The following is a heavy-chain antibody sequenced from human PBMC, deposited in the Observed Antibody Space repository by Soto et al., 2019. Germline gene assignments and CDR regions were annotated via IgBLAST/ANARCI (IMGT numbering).Heavy chain of an antibody. D-gene: IGHD6-6*01. Sequence: PGGSLRLSCAASGFTFSSYSMNWVRQAPGKGLEWVSYISSSSSTVYYADSVKGRFTISRDNAKNSLYLQMNSLRDEDTAVYYCARPEYSSSSYGMDVWGQGTTAPSP. V-gene: IGHV3-48*02. CDR2: ISSSSSTV. CDR1: GFTFSSYS. CDR3: ARPEYSSSSYGMDV. J-gene: IGHJ6*02.